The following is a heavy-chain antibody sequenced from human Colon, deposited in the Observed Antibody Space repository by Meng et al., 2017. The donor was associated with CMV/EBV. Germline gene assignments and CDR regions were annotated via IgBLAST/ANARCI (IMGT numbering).Heavy chain of an antibody. V-gene: IGHV2-5*02. CDR1: GFSLNTREVG. Sequence: KRYVLTLVKPTQTLTVTCTFSGFSLNTREVGVGWIRHPPGKALEWLALIYWDDDKRYSPSLKSRLNITKDTSKNQVVLTMTNMDPVDTGTYYCAYSRGSSGWAFDYWGQGTLVTVSS. CDR2: IYWDDDK. J-gene: IGHJ4*02. CDR3: AYSRGSSGWAFDY. D-gene: IGHD6-19*01.